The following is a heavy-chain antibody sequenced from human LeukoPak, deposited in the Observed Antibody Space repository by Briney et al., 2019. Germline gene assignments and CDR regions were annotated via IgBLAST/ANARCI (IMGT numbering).Heavy chain of an antibody. Sequence: PGGSLRLSCAASGFTFSSYSMNWVRQAPGKGLEWVSYISSSSSTIYYADSVKGRFTISRDNAKNSLYLQMNSLRDEDTAVYYCAYKKSLVDHVLPDYWGQGTLVTVSS. V-gene: IGHV3-48*02. CDR1: GFTFSSYS. J-gene: IGHJ4*02. CDR2: ISSSSSTI. D-gene: IGHD2/OR15-2a*01. CDR3: AYKKSLVDHVLPDY.